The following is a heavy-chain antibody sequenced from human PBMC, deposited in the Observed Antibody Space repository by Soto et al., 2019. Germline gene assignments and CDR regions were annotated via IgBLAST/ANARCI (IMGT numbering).Heavy chain of an antibody. D-gene: IGHD2-2*02. V-gene: IGHV3-53*01. J-gene: IGHJ4*02. CDR1: GFTVSSSY. Sequence: EVQLVESGGGLIQPGGSLRLSCAASGFTVSSSYMTWVRQAPGKGLEWVSVIYSGGSTYYADSVKGRFTISRDNSKNTLYLQMNSLRAEDTALYYCARETLGYCSSTSCYTLYYFDYWGQGTLVTVSS. CDR3: ARETLGYCSSTSCYTLYYFDY. CDR2: IYSGGST.